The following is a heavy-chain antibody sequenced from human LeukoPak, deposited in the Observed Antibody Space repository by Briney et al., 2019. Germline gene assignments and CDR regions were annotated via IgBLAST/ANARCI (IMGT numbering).Heavy chain of an antibody. CDR2: IKQDGSEK. CDR1: GFTFSSYW. Sequence: GGSLRLSCAASGFTFSSYWMSWVRQAPGKGLEWVANIKQDGSEKYYVDSVKGRFTISRDNAKNSLYLQMNSLRAEDTAVYYCARDLQYYDFWSGAHHPYYFDYWGQGTLVTVSS. V-gene: IGHV3-7*01. CDR3: ARDLQYYDFWSGAHHPYYFDY. D-gene: IGHD3-3*01. J-gene: IGHJ4*02.